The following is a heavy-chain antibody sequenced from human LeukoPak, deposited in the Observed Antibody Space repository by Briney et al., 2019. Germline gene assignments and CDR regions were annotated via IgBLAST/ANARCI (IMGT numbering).Heavy chain of an antibody. D-gene: IGHD3-10*01. CDR2: IYYSGST. CDR3: ARVEEGYGSGRRGNFYYYYMDV. V-gene: IGHV4-38-2*02. CDR1: SYSINSDYY. Sequence: SETLSLTCTVSSYSINSDYYWGWIRQPPGKGLEWIGSIYYSGSTYYNPSLKSRVTISVDTSKNQFSLKLSSVTTADTAVYYCARVEEGYGSGRRGNFYYYYMDVWGKGTTVTISS. J-gene: IGHJ6*03.